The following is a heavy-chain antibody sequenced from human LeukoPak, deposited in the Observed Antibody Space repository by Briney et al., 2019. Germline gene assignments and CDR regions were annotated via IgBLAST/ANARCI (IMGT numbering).Heavy chain of an antibody. D-gene: IGHD5-24*01. J-gene: IGHJ4*02. CDR2: ISGSGSGGST. Sequence: GGSLRLSCAASGFTFSSSAMSWVRQAPGKGLEWVSNISGSGSGGSTYYADSAKGRFTISRDNSKNTLYLQMNSLRAGDTAVYYCAKSGYNRFDYWGQGTLVTASS. CDR3: AKSGYNRFDY. V-gene: IGHV3-23*01. CDR1: GFTFSSSA.